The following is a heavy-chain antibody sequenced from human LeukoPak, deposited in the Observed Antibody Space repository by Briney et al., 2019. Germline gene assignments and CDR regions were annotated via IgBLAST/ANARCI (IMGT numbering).Heavy chain of an antibody. J-gene: IGHJ5*02. CDR1: GGSISSGGYP. D-gene: IGHD3-10*01. CDR3: ARATMVRGDASRWFDP. Sequence: SETLSLTCAVSGGSISSGGYPWSWIRQPPGTGLEWIGYIYHSGSTYYNPSLKSRVTISVDRSKNQFSLKLSSVTAADTAVYYCARATMVRGDASRWFDPWGQGTLVTVSS. V-gene: IGHV4-30-2*01. CDR2: IYHSGST.